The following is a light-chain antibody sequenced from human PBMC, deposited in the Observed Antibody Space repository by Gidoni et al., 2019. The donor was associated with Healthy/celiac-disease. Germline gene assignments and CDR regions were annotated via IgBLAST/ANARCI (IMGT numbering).Light chain of an antibody. V-gene: IGLV1-40*01. CDR1: SSNIGAGYD. Sequence: QSVLTQPPSVSGAPGQRVTISCTGSSSNIGAGYDVHWYQQLPGTAPKLLFYGNSNRPSGVPDRFSGSKSVTSASLAITGLQAEDEADYYCQSYDSSLSGFYVFGTGTKVTVL. CDR2: GNS. J-gene: IGLJ1*01. CDR3: QSYDSSLSGFYV.